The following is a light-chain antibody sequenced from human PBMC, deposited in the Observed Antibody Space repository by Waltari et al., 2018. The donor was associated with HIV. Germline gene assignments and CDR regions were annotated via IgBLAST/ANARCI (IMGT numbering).Light chain of an antibody. V-gene: IGLV3-1*01. J-gene: IGLJ2*01. Sequence: YDVSQSDPVSVSPGQRVTLACAGYRLAGQRDTWYQLKPGRSPQLGSDERNRRASGIPYRFSASKSGKTATLTIRGIQPADEGQYFCQACDNTIAVFGGGT. CDR2: ERN. CDR3: QACDNTIAV. CDR1: RLAGQR.